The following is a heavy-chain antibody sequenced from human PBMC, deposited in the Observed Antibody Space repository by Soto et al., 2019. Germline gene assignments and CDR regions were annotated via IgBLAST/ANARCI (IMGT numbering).Heavy chain of an antibody. D-gene: IGHD3-3*01. V-gene: IGHV3-72*01. Sequence: EVRLVESGGGLVQPGGSLRLSFAASGFTSSDHYIDWVRQAPGKGLEWVGRTRSNPNSYTPEYAASVKGRFTISTDDSNNLVSLQVGSLKTEDTAVYYCSSVLLGDYTGGSPLWGQGTLVTVSS. J-gene: IGHJ4*02. CDR1: GFTSSDHY. CDR2: TRSNPNSYTP. CDR3: SSVLLGDYTGGSPL.